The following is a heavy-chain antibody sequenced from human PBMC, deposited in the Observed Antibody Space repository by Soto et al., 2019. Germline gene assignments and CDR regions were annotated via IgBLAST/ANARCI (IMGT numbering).Heavy chain of an antibody. CDR1: GFTFSDHN. V-gene: IGHV3-72*01. Sequence: EVQLVESGGGLVQTGGSLRLSCAASGFTFSDHNMDWVRQAPGKGLEWVGRTRNKANSYTTEYAASVKGRFTISRDDSKNSLYLQMNSLKIEDTAMYYCARLAPDWGQGTLVTVSS. CDR2: TRNKANSYTT. CDR3: ARLAPD. J-gene: IGHJ4*02.